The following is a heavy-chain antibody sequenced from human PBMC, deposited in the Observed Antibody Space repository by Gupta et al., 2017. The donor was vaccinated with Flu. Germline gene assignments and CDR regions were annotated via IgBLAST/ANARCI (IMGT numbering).Heavy chain of an antibody. V-gene: IGHV4-39*01. CDR2: IYYSGSA. J-gene: IGHJ5*02. Sequence: QLQLQESGPGLVKPAETLSLTCPVSGGSISFSSDYWGWIRQPPGKGLEWIGSIYYSGSAYYNPSLRGRVTISVDTSKNQFSLNLYSVTAADTAVYYCARHVSGSSQKFDPWGQGTLVTVSS. CDR3: ARHVSGSSQKFDP. D-gene: IGHD6-6*01. CDR1: GGSISFSSDY.